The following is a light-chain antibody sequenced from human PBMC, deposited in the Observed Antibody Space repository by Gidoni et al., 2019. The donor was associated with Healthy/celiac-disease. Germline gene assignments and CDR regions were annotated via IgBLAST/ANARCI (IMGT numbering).Light chain of an antibody. V-gene: IGKV1-9*01. Sequence: DIQLTQSPSFLSASVGDRVTITCRASQGISSYLAWYQQKPGKAPKLLIYAASTLQSGVPSRFSGSGSVTEFTLTISSLQPEDFATYYCQQLNSYPWTFXQXTKVEIK. CDR1: QGISSY. J-gene: IGKJ1*01. CDR3: QQLNSYPWT. CDR2: AAS.